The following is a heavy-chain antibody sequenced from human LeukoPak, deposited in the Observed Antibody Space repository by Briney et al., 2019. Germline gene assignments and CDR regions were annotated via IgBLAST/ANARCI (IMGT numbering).Heavy chain of an antibody. CDR1: GYTFTGYY. V-gene: IGHV1-2*02. J-gene: IGHJ5*02. D-gene: IGHD3-10*01. CDR2: INPNSGGT. Sequence: ASVKVSCKASGYTFTGYYTHWVRQAPGQGLEWMGWINPNSGGTNYAQKFQGRVTMTRDTSISTAYMELSRLRSDDTAVYYCARDYPYGSGSYYFDPWGQGTLVTVSS. CDR3: ARDYPYGSGSYYFDP.